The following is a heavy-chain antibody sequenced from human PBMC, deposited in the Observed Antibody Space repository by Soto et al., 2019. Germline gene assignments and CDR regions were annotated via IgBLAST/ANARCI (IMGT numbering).Heavy chain of an antibody. D-gene: IGHD6-19*01. CDR3: AXARKKHWLVLRGYYFDY. J-gene: IGHJ4*02. Sequence: SETLSLTCTVSGGSISSYYWSWIRQPAGKGLEWIGRIYTSGSTNYNPSLKSRVTMSVDTSKNQFSLKLSSVTAADTAVYYCAXARKKHWLVLRGYYFDYWGQGTLVTVSS. CDR1: GGSISSYY. V-gene: IGHV4-4*07. CDR2: IYTSGST.